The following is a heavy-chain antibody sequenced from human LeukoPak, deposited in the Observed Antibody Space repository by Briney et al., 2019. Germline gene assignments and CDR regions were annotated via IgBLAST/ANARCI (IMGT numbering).Heavy chain of an antibody. CDR3: ARAPSEIGSYYPEYFRH. Sequence: GGSLRLSCAASGFTLSSYWMHWVRHAPGKGLVWVSRIKSDGRTNYADSVKGRFTISRDNAKNTVSLQMNSLRAEDTGVYYCARAPSEIGSYYPEYFRHWGQGTLVIVSS. CDR1: GFTLSSYW. J-gene: IGHJ1*01. V-gene: IGHV3-74*01. CDR2: IKSDGRT. D-gene: IGHD3-10*01.